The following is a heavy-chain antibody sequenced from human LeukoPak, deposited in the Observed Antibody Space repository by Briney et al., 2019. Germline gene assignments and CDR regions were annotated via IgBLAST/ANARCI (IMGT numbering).Heavy chain of an antibody. V-gene: IGHV4-4*07. J-gene: IGHJ4*02. CDR2: IHDNGDS. CDR1: GGSISNYF. D-gene: IGHD2-15*01. CDR3: ARAPSGCGGTCPSDH. Sequence: SETLSLTCTVSGGSISNYFWSWIRQPAGKGLEWIGRIHDNGDSNHNTSLKRRVTMSLDTSRNQVSLKLASFTAADTAVYYCARAPSGCGGTCPSDHWGPGTQATVSS.